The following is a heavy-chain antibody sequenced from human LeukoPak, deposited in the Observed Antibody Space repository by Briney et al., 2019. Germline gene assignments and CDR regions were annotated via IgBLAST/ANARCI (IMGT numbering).Heavy chain of an antibody. CDR2: IWYDGSNK. V-gene: IGHV3-33*01. CDR3: ARDFDY. J-gene: IGHJ4*02. Sequence: GGSLRLSCAASAFIFSNYGMHWVRQAPGKGLEWVAVIWYDGSNKYYADSVKGRFTISRDNSKSTLYLQMDSLRADDTAVYYCARDFDYWGQGTLVTVSS. CDR1: AFIFSNYG.